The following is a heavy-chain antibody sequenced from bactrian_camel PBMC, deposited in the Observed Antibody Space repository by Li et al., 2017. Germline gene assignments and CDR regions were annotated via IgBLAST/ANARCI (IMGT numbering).Heavy chain of an antibody. J-gene: IGHJ6*01. V-gene: IGHV3S35*01. CDR2: ISTVSMLGST. D-gene: IGHD6*01. Sequence: DVQLVESGGGLVQPGGSLRLSCAASGFAFSSYAMNWVRQAPGKGLEWVSHISTVSMLGSTYADSMKGRVTVSQDNAKNTVYLLMSSLQVDDTAVYYCAADSPEYDGSWYSSCPNPTFGYWGQGTQVTVS. CDR3: AADSPEYDGSWYSSCPNPTFGY. CDR1: GFAFSSYA.